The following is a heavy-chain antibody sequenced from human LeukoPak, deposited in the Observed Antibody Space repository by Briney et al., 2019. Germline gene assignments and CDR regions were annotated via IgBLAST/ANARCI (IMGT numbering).Heavy chain of an antibody. Sequence: GGSLRLSCAASGFTFNTHAMNWVRQAPGKGLEWVAVISYDGRNEYYADSVKGRFTISRDNSKNTLNLQMNSLRSEDTGVYYCARGGDSSTWYYYFDYWGQGTLVTVSS. J-gene: IGHJ4*02. D-gene: IGHD6-13*01. CDR1: GFTFNTHA. CDR3: ARGGDSSTWYYYFDY. CDR2: ISYDGRNE. V-gene: IGHV3-30*04.